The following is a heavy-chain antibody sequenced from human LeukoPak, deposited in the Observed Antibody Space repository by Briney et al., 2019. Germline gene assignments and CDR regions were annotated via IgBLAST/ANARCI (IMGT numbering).Heavy chain of an antibody. CDR3: ARGDTHYYGSGSPDH. D-gene: IGHD3-10*01. CDR1: GFTFSNFG. J-gene: IGHJ4*02. V-gene: IGHV3-33*08. Sequence: PGRSLRLSCAASGFTFSNFGMHWVRQAPGKRLEWVAVIWYDGSNKYYADSVKGRFTISRDSSTKTLYLQMNSLRAEDTAVYYCARGDTHYYGSGSPDHWGQGTLVTVSS. CDR2: IWYDGSNK.